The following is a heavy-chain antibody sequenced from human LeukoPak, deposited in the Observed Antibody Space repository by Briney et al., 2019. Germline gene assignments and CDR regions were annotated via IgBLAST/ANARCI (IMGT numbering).Heavy chain of an antibody. J-gene: IGHJ4*02. CDR1: GGSISSYY. D-gene: IGHD2-2*01. Sequence: SETLSLTCTVSGGSISSYYWTWLRQPPGKGLEWIGYIYYSGSTNYNPSLKSRVTISVDTSKNQFSLRLSSVTAADTAVYYCARVSGDQLLTFGYWGQGTLVTVSS. CDR3: ARVSGDQLLTFGY. V-gene: IGHV4-59*01. CDR2: IYYSGST.